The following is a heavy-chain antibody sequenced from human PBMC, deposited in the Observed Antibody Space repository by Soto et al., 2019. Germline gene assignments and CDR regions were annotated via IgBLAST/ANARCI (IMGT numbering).Heavy chain of an antibody. V-gene: IGHV3-21*06. CDR2: ISDDSSYI. D-gene: IGHD3-16*01. J-gene: IGHJ1*01. CDR1: GFMFSAYT. Sequence: GGSLRLSCAASGFMFSAYTMNWVRQAPGKGLEWLSSISDDSSYIDYADSLRGRFTVSRVNARNSLYLQIDSLGVEDTAVYYCATPYYFNHWGPGTLVTVSS. CDR3: ATPYYFNH.